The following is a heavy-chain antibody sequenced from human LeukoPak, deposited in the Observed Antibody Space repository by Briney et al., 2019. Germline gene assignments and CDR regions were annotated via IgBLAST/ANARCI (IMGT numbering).Heavy chain of an antibody. V-gene: IGHV4-59*08. CDR3: AVNLTKHTFDI. Sequence: PSETLSLTGTVSGGSMSPFYWSWIRQSPGKGLEWIGSIYYSGGTNYNPSLKSRVTISVDTSKNQFSLELRLVTAADTAVYYCAVNLTKHTFDIWGQGTMVTVSS. D-gene: IGHD1-1*01. CDR2: IYYSGGT. CDR1: GGSMSPFY. J-gene: IGHJ3*02.